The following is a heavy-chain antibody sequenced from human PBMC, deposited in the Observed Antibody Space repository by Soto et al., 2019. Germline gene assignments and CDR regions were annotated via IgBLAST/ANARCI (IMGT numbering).Heavy chain of an antibody. J-gene: IGHJ4*02. CDR2: IIPIFGTA. Sequence: SVKVSCKTSGYTFISYPMHWVRQAPGQGLEWMGGIIPIFGTANYAQKFQGRVTITADESTSTAYMELSSLRSEDTAVYYCARGNSSSPAFDYWGQGTLVTVSS. CDR1: GYTFISYP. CDR3: ARGNSSSPAFDY. D-gene: IGHD6-6*01. V-gene: IGHV1-69*13.